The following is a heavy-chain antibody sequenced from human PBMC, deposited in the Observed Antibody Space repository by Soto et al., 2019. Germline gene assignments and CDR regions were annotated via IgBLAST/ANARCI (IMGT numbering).Heavy chain of an antibody. V-gene: IGHV3-23*01. J-gene: IGHJ1*01. CDR2: ISGDGSIK. CDR3: ATWPYCTGFSCYPDYFQL. Sequence: GSLRLSCKASGFVFSSYVMSWVRQAPGQGLEWVSAISGDGSIKYYADSVKGRFSISRDNFRNTPYLQMNSLRAEDAAVYFCATWPYCTGFSCYPDYFQLWGQGTLVTVSS. D-gene: IGHD2-8*02. CDR1: GFVFSSYV.